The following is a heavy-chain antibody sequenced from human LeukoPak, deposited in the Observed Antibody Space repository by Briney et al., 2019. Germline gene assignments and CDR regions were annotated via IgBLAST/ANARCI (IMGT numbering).Heavy chain of an antibody. Sequence: PGGSLRLSCAASGFPFSSYGMYWVRQTPDKGLQWVAYLRKDATYSNYADSVRGRFTISRDNSKNTLDLQMSSLRAEDTAVYYCAKVGGYDGGAFDYWGQGTLVTVSS. D-gene: IGHD5-12*01. CDR1: GFPFSSYG. J-gene: IGHJ4*02. CDR2: LRKDATYS. CDR3: AKVGGYDGGAFDY. V-gene: IGHV3-30*02.